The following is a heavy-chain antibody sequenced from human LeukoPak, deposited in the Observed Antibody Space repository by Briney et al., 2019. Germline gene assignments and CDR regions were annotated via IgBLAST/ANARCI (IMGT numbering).Heavy chain of an antibody. CDR1: GFTFSSYG. CDR3: ARDRDGEDYGSVSNSFDP. Sequence: PGRSLRLSCAASGFTFSSYGMHWVRQAPGKGLEWVAVIWYDGSNKYYADSVKGRFTISRDNSKNTLYLQMNSLRAEDTAVYYCARDRDGEDYGSVSNSFDPWGQGTLVTVSS. J-gene: IGHJ5*02. D-gene: IGHD3-10*01. CDR2: IWYDGSNK. V-gene: IGHV3-33*01.